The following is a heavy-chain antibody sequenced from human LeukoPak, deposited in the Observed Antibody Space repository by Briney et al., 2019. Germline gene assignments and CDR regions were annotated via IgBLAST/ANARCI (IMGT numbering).Heavy chain of an antibody. CDR2: IHHSGST. Sequence: SETLSLTCTVSGYSISSGYYWGWVRQPPGKGLEWIGTIHHSGSTYYSPSLRSRVTTSVDTSKNQFSLKLSSVTAADTAVYYCARLHYDFWSGYHFDYWGQGTLVTVSS. CDR1: GYSISSGYY. D-gene: IGHD3-3*01. V-gene: IGHV4-38-2*02. J-gene: IGHJ4*02. CDR3: ARLHYDFWSGYHFDY.